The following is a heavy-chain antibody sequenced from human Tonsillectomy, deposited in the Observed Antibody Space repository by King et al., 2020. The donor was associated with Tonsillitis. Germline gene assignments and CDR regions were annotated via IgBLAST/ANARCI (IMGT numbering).Heavy chain of an antibody. Sequence: VQLVESGGGVVQPGRSLKLSCVVSGVPFSNSIIHWVRQAPRKGLEWVTAMSFDGSKYYADSVEGRITISRDTSKRTVYVQFNSLRAEGTAMYYCVRGVHTSGWCDVFDVWGQGTMVTVSS. V-gene: IGHV3-30*14. D-gene: IGHD6-19*01. CDR3: VRGVHTSGWCDVFDV. CDR1: GVPFSNSI. J-gene: IGHJ3*01. CDR2: MSFDGSK.